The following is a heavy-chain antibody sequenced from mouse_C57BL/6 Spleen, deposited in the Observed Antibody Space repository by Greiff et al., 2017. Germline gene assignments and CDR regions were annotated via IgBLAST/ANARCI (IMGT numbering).Heavy chain of an antibody. D-gene: IGHD2-1*01. Sequence: EVKLVESGGGLVQPGGSMKLSCAASGFTFSDAWMDWVRQSPEKGLEWVAEIRNKANNHATYYAESVKGRFTISSNDSKSSVYLQMNSLRAEDTGIYYCTRSPFYYKGFAYWGQGTLVTVSA. J-gene: IGHJ3*01. CDR1: GFTFSDAW. CDR2: IRNKANNHAT. CDR3: TRSPFYYKGFAY. V-gene: IGHV6-6*01.